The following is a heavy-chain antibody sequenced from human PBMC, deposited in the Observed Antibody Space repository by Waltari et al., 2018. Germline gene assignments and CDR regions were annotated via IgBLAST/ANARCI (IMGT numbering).Heavy chain of an antibody. CDR1: GFTFVYYA. CDR3: AKALFGSSSLFDY. CDR2: ISWDGGST. V-gene: IGHV3-43D*03. D-gene: IGHD6-6*01. Sequence: EVQLVESGGVVVQPGGSLRLPCAASGFTFVYYAMPWVRQAPGKGLEWVSLISWDGGSTYYADSVKGRFTISRDNSKNSLYLQMNSLRAEDTALYYCAKALFGSSSLFDYWGQGTLVTVSS. J-gene: IGHJ4*02.